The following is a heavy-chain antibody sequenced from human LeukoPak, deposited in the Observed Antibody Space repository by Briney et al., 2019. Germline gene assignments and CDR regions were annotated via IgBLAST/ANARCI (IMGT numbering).Heavy chain of an antibody. V-gene: IGHV3-21*01. CDR3: ARPHYGDFGDDAFDI. CDR1: GFTFSSYS. J-gene: IGHJ3*02. CDR2: ISSSSSSYI. Sequence: NPGGSLRLSCAASGFTFSSYSMNWVRQAPGKGLEWVSSISSSSSSYIYYADSVKGRFTISRDNAKNSLYLQMNSLRAEDTAVYYCARPHYGDFGDDAFDIWGQGTTVTVSS. D-gene: IGHD4-17*01.